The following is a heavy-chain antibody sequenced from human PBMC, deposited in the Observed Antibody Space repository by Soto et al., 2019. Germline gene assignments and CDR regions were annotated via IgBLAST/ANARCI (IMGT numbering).Heavy chain of an antibody. CDR1: GDTVSSNSAA. CDR2: TYYKSKWYN. J-gene: IGHJ6*02. Sequence: TLSLTCAVSGDTVSSNSAAWNWISHSPSRGLEWLGRTYYKSKWYNDYVVSVKSRITINPDTSKNQFSLQLNSVAPDDTAVYYCARDRAITPTSYGLDVWGQGTTVTVSS. CDR3: ARDRAITPTSYGLDV. V-gene: IGHV6-1*01. D-gene: IGHD5-12*01.